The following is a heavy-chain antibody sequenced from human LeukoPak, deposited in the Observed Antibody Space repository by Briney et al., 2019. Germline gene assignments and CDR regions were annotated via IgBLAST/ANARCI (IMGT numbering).Heavy chain of an antibody. V-gene: IGHV3-30*18. Sequence: GRSLRLSCVASGFTFSSYGMHWVRQAPGKGLEWVAVISYDGSNKYYADSVKGRFTISRDNSKNTLYLQMNSLRAEDTAVYYCAEDRASMWCSSSSCYYFDNWGQGTLVTVSS. CDR2: ISYDGSNK. J-gene: IGHJ4*02. D-gene: IGHD2-2*01. CDR3: AEDRASMWCSSSSCYYFDN. CDR1: GFTFSSYG.